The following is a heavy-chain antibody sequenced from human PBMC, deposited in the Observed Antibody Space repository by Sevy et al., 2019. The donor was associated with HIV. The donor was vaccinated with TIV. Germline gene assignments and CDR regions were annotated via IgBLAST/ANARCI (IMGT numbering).Heavy chain of an antibody. V-gene: IGHV3-33*01. D-gene: IGHD3-22*01. CDR1: GFTFSSYG. Sequence: GGSLRLSCAASGFTFSSYGMHWVRQAPGKGLEWVAVIWNDRSNKEYADSVKGRFTISRDNSKNTLYLQMNSLRAEATAVYYCASLPNNYYDSGGYSGNDAFDIWGQGTMVTVSS. CDR2: IWNDRSNK. CDR3: ASLPNNYYDSGGYSGNDAFDI. J-gene: IGHJ3*02.